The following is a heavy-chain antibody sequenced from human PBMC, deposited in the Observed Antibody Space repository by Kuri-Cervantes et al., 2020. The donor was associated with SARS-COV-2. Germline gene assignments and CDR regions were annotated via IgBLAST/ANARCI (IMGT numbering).Heavy chain of an antibody. D-gene: IGHD3-22*01. CDR1: GGSFSDYS. Sequence: ESLKISCAVYGGSFSDYSWSWIRQPPGKGLEWIGSIYYSGSTYYNPSLKSRVTISVDTSKNQFSLKLSSVTAADTAVYYCASRGSYDSSGYYTPGGGYWGQGTLVTVSS. V-gene: IGHV4-34*01. CDR3: ASRGSYDSSGYYTPGGGY. CDR2: IYYSGST. J-gene: IGHJ4*02.